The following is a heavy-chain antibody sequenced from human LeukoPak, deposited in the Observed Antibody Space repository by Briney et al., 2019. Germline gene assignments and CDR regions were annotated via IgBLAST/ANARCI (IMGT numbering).Heavy chain of an antibody. Sequence: ASVTVSCKPSGYSFTRNGISWVRQAPGQGLEWMGWISANSGNTKYAQKLQDRVTLATDTSTSTAYMELKSLRSDDTAVYYCARDVNYAFDYWGQGTLVTVSS. CDR2: ISANSGNT. CDR3: ARDVNYAFDY. CDR1: GYSFTRNG. J-gene: IGHJ4*02. D-gene: IGHD3-16*01. V-gene: IGHV1-18*01.